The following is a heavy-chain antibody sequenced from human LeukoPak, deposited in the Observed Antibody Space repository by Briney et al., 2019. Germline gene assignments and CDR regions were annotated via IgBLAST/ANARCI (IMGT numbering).Heavy chain of an antibody. J-gene: IGHJ5*02. D-gene: IGHD3-10*01. CDR3: ARKITMVRGAAPNWFDP. CDR2: IIPILGIA. CDR1: GGTFSSYA. Sequence: SVKVSCKASGGTFSSYAISWVRQAPGQGLEWMGRIIPILGIANYAQKFQGRVTITADKSTSTAYMELSSLRSEDTAVYYCARKITMVRGAAPNWFDPWGQGTLVTVSS. V-gene: IGHV1-69*04.